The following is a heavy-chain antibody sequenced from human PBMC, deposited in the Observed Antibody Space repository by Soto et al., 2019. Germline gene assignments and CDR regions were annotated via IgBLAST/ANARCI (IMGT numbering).Heavy chain of an antibody. J-gene: IGHJ3*02. V-gene: IGHV1-46*01. CDR3: ARDRAIVGAIPASRAFDM. D-gene: IGHD1-26*01. CDR2: INPSGGST. CDR1: GYTFTSYH. Sequence: ASVKVSCKASGYTFTSYHMHWVRQAPGQGLEWMGIINPSGGSTSYAQKFQGRVTMTRDTSTSTVYMELSSLRSEDTAVYYCARDRAIVGAIPASRAFDMWSQGTMVTVSS.